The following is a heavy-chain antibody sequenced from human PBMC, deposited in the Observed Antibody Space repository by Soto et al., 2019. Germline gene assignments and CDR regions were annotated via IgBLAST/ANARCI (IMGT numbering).Heavy chain of an antibody. J-gene: IGHJ6*02. D-gene: IGHD2-2*01. CDR1: GYSFTSYW. CDR3: ARSDVVVVPAALQDYGMDV. Sequence: GESLKISCKGSGYSFTSYWIGWVRQMPEKGLEWMGIIYPGDSDTRYSPSFQGQVTISADKSISTAYLQWSSLKASDTAMYYCARSDVVVVPAALQDYGMDVWGQGTTVTVSS. CDR2: IYPGDSDT. V-gene: IGHV5-51*01.